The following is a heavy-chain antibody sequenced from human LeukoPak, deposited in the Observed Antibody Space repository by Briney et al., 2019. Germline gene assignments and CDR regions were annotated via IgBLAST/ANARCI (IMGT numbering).Heavy chain of an antibody. Sequence: GASVKVSCKGLRYTFGSYDINWVRQATGQGLEWMGWMNPNSGNTGYAQKFQGRVTMTGNTSISTAYMELSSLRSEDTAVYYCARGMRGLWFGELGGYWGQGTLVTVSS. CDR1: RYTFGSYD. CDR3: ARGMRGLWFGELGGY. J-gene: IGHJ4*02. CDR2: MNPNSGNT. V-gene: IGHV1-8*01. D-gene: IGHD3-10*01.